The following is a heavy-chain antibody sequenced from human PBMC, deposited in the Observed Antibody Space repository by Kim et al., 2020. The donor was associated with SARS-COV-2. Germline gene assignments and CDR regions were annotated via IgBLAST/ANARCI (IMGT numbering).Heavy chain of an antibody. CDR2: MNPNSGNT. CDR1: GDTFTRD. J-gene: IGHJ4*02. CDR3: ARSSVGQSCTGGSCYHFDM. D-gene: IGHD2-15*01. Sequence: ASVKVSCKAFGDTFTRDINWVRQATRQGLEWMGWMNPNSGNTAYEQKIQGRVTMTRSTSVSTAYMELSSLRSDDTAVYYCARSSVGQSCTGGSCYHFDMWGQGTLVTVSS. V-gene: IGHV1-8*01.